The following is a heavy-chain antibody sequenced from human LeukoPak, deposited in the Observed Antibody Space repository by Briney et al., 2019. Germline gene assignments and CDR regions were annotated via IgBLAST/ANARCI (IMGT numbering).Heavy chain of an antibody. CDR3: ARVVDY. CDR1: GFTFSSYW. V-gene: IGHV3-7*01. Sequence: GGSLRLSCSASGFTFSSYWMSWVRQTTGKGLECVAKIREDGNEKFYVDSVKGRFTISRDNAKNSLYLQMNSLRAEDTAVYYCARVVDYWGQGTLVTVSS. CDR2: IREDGNEK. J-gene: IGHJ4*02.